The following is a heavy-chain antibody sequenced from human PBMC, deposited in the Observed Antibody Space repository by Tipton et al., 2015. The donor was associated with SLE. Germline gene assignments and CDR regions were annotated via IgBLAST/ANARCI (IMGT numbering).Heavy chain of an antibody. J-gene: IGHJ5*02. V-gene: IGHV3-7*01. CDR1: GLSFSRYW. CDR3: ARDQILCTRSGCSPPGFDV. CDR2: IKHDGSEK. D-gene: IGHD6-19*01. Sequence: SLRLSCEASGLSFSRYWMSWVRQAPGKGLEWVANIKHDGSEKYYTESVRGRFTISRDNAKDSLYLQMKNLRADDTAIYYCARDQILCTRSGCSPPGFDVWGQGALVTVSS.